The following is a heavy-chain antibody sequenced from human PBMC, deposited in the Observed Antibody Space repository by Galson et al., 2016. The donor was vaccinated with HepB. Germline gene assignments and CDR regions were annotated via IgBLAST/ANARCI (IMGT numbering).Heavy chain of an antibody. D-gene: IGHD2-2*01. CDR3: ARDPSGHCSSTSCYGEGWFDP. CDR2: ISYDGSNK. Sequence: SLRLSCAASGFNIRAYAMYWVRQAPGRGLEWVAVISYDGSNKYYADSVKGRFTISRDNSKNTLYLQMNSLRAEDTAVYYCARDPSGHCSSTSCYGEGWFDPWGQGTLVTVS. V-gene: IGHV3-30-3*01. CDR1: GFNIRAYA. J-gene: IGHJ5*02.